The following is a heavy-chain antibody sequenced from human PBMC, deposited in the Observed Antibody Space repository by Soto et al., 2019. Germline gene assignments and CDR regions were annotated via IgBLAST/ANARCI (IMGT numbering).Heavy chain of an antibody. Sequence: QIHLQQSGPGLVKPSQTLSLTCAISGDSVSTNSATWDWIRQSPSRGLEWLGRTYYRSNWYTDYAVSLKGRITISPDTSNNQLSLQLTSVTPDDTAVSYCARLIGNSWLDSWGQGTLVTVSS. CDR2: TYYRSNWYT. V-gene: IGHV6-1*01. D-gene: IGHD2-8*01. J-gene: IGHJ5*01. CDR3: ARLIGNSWLDS. CDR1: GDSVSTNSAT.